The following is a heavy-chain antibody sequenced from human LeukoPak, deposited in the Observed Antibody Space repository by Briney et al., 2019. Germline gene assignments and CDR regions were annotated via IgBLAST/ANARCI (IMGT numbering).Heavy chain of an antibody. D-gene: IGHD3-10*01. Sequence: SETLSLTCTVSGGSISSSTYYWDWIRQPPGKGLEYLGSIHYSGSTYYNPSLKSRVTISVDTSKNQFSLRLSSVTASDTAVYYCARRYGSGSYFDYWAREPWSPSPQ. CDR2: IHYSGST. CDR1: GGSISSSTYY. CDR3: ARRYGSGSYFDY. V-gene: IGHV4-39*01. J-gene: IGHJ4*02.